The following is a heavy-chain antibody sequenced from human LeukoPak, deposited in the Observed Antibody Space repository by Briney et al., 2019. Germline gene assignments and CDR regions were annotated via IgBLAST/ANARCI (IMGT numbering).Heavy chain of an antibody. CDR3: ARDSGYDFWSGHKPGVNWFDP. CDR1: GFTFSSYA. D-gene: IGHD3-3*01. Sequence: PGGSLRLSCAASGFTFSSYAMHWVRQAPGKGLEWVAVISYDGSNKYYADSVKGRFTISRDNSKNTLYLQMNSLRAEDTAVYYCARDSGYDFWSGHKPGVNWFDPWGQGTLVTVSS. CDR2: ISYDGSNK. V-gene: IGHV3-30*01. J-gene: IGHJ5*02.